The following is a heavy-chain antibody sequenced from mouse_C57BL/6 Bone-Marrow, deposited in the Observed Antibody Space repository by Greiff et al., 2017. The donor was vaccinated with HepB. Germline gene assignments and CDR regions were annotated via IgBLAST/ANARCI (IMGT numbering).Heavy chain of an antibody. CDR1: GFTFSDFY. CDR2: SRNKANDYTT. V-gene: IGHV7-1*01. CDR3: ARDALLRGPFDV. Sequence: EVQRVESGGGLVQSGRSLRLSCATSGFTFSDFYMGWVRQAPGKGLEWIAASRNKANDYTTEYSASVKGRFIVSRDTSQSILYLQMNALRAEDTAIYYCARDALLRGPFDVWGTGTTVTVSS. D-gene: IGHD1-1*01. J-gene: IGHJ1*03.